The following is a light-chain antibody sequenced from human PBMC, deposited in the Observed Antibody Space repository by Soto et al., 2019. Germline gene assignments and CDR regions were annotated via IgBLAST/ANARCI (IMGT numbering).Light chain of an antibody. J-gene: IGLJ1*01. Sequence: QSALTQPPSASGSPGQSVTISCTGTKSDIGVYDFVSWYQHHPGKAPRLIIYEVVQRPSGVPDRFSGSKSGNTASLTVSGLQAADEADYYCCSYAGSYTYVFGTGTQLTVL. CDR1: KSDIGVYDF. CDR2: EVV. V-gene: IGLV2-8*01. CDR3: CSYAGSYTYV.